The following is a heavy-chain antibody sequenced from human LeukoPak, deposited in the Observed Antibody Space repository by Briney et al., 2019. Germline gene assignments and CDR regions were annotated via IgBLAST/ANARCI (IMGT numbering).Heavy chain of an antibody. CDR2: ISGSDGST. V-gene: IGHV3-23*01. CDR1: GFTFSSYA. CDR3: AKGTHIVVVTADAFDI. Sequence: GGSLRLSCAASGFTFSSYAMSWVRQAPGKGLEWVSAISGSDGSTCYADSVKGRFTISRDNSKNTLYLQMNSLRAEDTAVYYCAKGTHIVVVTADAFDIWGQGTMVTVSS. J-gene: IGHJ3*02. D-gene: IGHD2-21*02.